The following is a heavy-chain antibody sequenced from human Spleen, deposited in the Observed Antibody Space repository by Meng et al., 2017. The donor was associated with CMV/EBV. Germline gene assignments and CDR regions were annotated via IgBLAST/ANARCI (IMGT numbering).Heavy chain of an antibody. CDR2: TYYRSKWYN. CDR3: ARAQAYTIGAFDI. D-gene: IGHD2-21*01. CDR1: GDSVSSNSAA. V-gene: IGHV6-1*01. J-gene: IGHJ3*02. Sequence: SQTLSLTCAISGDSVSSNSAAWNWIRQSPSRGLEWLGRTYYRSKWYNDYAVSVKSRITINPDTSKNQFSLKLSSVTAADTAVYYCARAQAYTIGAFDIWGQGTMVTVSS.